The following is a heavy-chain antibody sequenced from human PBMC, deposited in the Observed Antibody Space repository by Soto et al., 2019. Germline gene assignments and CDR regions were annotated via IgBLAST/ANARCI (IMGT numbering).Heavy chain of an antibody. J-gene: IGHJ4*02. CDR2: IYYSGST. CDR1: GGSISSYY. D-gene: IGHD3-9*01. V-gene: IGHV4-59*01. CDR3: AGGDILTGRHY. Sequence: PSETLSLTCTVSGGSISSYYWSWIRQPPGKGLEWIGYIYYSGSTNYNPSLKSRVTISVDTSKNQFSLKLSSVTAADTAVYYCAGGDILTGRHYWGQGTLVTVSS.